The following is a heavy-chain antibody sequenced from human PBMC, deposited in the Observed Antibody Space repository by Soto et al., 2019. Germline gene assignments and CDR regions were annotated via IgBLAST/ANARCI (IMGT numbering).Heavy chain of an antibody. CDR1: GYTFTSYG. V-gene: IGHV1-18*01. CDR3: ATVTTVETASY. Sequence: QVQLVQSGAEVKKPGASVKVSCKASGYTFTSYGISWVRQAPGQGLEWMGWISAYNGNTNYAQKPQGRVTMTTDTSTTTAYMQLMSLRSDDTAVYYSATVTTVETASYWAQAPLVTVSS. J-gene: IGHJ4*02. D-gene: IGHD4-17*01. CDR2: ISAYNGNT.